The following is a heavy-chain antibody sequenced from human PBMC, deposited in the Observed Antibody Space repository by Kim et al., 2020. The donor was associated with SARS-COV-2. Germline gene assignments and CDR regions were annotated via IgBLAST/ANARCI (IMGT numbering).Heavy chain of an antibody. CDR3: TSILYYYGSSAFDY. J-gene: IGHJ4*02. V-gene: IGHV3-73*01. Sequence: AASVNGRFTISRDDSKNTAYLQMNSLKTEDTAVYYCTSILYYYGSSAFDYWGQGTLVTVSS. D-gene: IGHD3-22*01.